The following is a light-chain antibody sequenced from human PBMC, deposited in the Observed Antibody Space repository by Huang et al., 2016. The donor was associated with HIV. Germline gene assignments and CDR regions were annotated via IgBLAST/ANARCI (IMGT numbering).Light chain of an antibody. V-gene: IGKV1-39*01. CDR3: QQTYSAPVT. CDR1: QRISSH. CDR2: SST. J-gene: IGKJ4*01. Sequence: DIQVTQSPSSLSAFVGDRVTITCRTSQRISSHLSWYQQKIGKGPKLLIYSSTVLQSGVPSRFTGSGSGTDFTLTINSLQPEDFATYYCQQTYSAPVTFGGGTRVEIK.